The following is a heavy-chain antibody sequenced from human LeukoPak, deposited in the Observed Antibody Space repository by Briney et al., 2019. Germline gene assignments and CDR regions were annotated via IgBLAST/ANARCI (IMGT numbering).Heavy chain of an antibody. J-gene: IGHJ6*03. V-gene: IGHV5-51*01. D-gene: IGHD6-6*01. CDR2: IYPGDSDT. CDR1: GYSFTNYW. Sequence: GESLKISCKGSGYSFTNYWIGWVRQMPGEGLEWMGIIYPGDSDTRYSPSFQGQVTISADKSISTAYLQWSSLKASDTAMYYCARHQDQYSSSSGYYYYYMDVWGKGTTVTVSS. CDR3: ARHQDQYSSSSGYYYYYMDV.